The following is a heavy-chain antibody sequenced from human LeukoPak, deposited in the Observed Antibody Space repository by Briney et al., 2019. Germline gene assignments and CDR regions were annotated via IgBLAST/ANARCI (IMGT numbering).Heavy chain of an antibody. D-gene: IGHD3-16*01. Sequence: ASVKVSCKASGYTFTGYYMHWVRQAPGQGLELMGWINPNSGGTNYAQKFQGRVTMTRDTSISTAYMELSRLRSDDTAVYYCARAGEPSYYYYMDVWGKGTTVTVSS. J-gene: IGHJ6*03. CDR3: ARAGEPSYYYYMDV. V-gene: IGHV1-2*02. CDR1: GYTFTGYY. CDR2: INPNSGGT.